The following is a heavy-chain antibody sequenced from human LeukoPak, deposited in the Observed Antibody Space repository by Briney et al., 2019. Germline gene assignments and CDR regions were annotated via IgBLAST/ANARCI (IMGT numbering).Heavy chain of an antibody. V-gene: IGHV3-23*01. D-gene: IGHD3-22*01. CDR3: AKRDSNDYYYSASDY. CDR2: ISGSGSNT. CDR1: GFTFNSYA. J-gene: IGHJ4*02. Sequence: PGGSLRLSCAASGFTFNSYAMSWVRQAPGKGLEWDSVISGSGSNTYYADSVKGRFTISRDNSKNTLYLQMNSLRAEDTAVYYCAKRDSNDYYYSASDYWGQGTLVTVSS.